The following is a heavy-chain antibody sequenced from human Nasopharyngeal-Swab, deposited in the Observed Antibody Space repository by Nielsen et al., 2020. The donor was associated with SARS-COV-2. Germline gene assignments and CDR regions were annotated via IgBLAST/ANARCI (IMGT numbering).Heavy chain of an antibody. Sequence: GASLRLSCAASGFTFSNAWMSWVRQAPGKGLEWVGRIKSKTDGGTTDYAAPVKGRFTISRDDSKNTLYLQMNSLKTEDTAVYYCTGEGYSYGRDYWGQGTLVTVSS. V-gene: IGHV3-15*01. J-gene: IGHJ4*02. CDR2: IKSKTDGGTT. CDR3: TGEGYSYGRDY. CDR1: GFTFSNAW. D-gene: IGHD5-18*01.